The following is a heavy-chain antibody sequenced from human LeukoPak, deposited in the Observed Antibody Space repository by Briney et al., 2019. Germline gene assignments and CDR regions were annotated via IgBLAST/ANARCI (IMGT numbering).Heavy chain of an antibody. D-gene: IGHD3-10*01. CDR1: GGSFSGYY. J-gene: IGHJ4*02. CDR2: INHSGST. CDR3: ARGRRVRGPLDY. V-gene: IGHV4-34*01. Sequence: SETLSLTCAVYGGSFSGYYWSWIRQPPGKGLEWIGEINHSGSTNYNPSLKSRVTISVDTSKNQFSLKLSSVTAADTAVYYCARGRRVRGPLDYWGQGTLSPSPQ.